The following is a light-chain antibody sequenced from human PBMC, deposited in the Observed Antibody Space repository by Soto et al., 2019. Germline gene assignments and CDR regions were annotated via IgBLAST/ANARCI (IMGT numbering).Light chain of an antibody. CDR2: DVS. J-gene: IGKJ1*01. V-gene: IGKV1-5*01. CDR3: QQYNTFWT. CDR1: QSISTW. Sequence: DIQMTQSPSTLSASVGDRVTSTCRASQSISTWLAWYQQKPGKAPKLLIYDVSTLESGVPSRFSGSGSGTEFTLTISSLQPDDSATYYCQQYNTFWTFGQGTKVDI.